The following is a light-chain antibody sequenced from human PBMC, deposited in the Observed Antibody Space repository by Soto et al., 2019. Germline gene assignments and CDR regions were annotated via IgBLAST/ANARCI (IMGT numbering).Light chain of an antibody. CDR1: SSDVGAYNH. V-gene: IGLV2-14*01. CDR3: CSYAGSYTLNVV. J-gene: IGLJ2*01. CDR2: EVS. Sequence: QSALTQPASVSGSPGQSITISCTGTSSDVGAYNHVSWYQHHPGKAPKLMIFEVSSRPSGVSYRFSGSKSGNTASLTISGLQAEDEADYYCCSYAGSYTLNVVFGGGTKLTVL.